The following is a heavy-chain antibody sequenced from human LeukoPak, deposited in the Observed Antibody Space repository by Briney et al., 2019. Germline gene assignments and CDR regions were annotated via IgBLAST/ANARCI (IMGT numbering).Heavy chain of an antibody. CDR3: AREGYRAAAGLSAH. J-gene: IGHJ4*02. CDR1: GFTFNNYN. D-gene: IGHD6-13*01. CDR2: ISSSSSYT. V-gene: IGHV3-21*05. Sequence: GGSLRLSCAASGFTFNNYNMKWVRQAPGKGLEWVSYISSSSSYTNYADSVKGRFTISRDNAKNSLYLQMNSLRAEDTAVYYCAREGYRAAAGLSAHWGQGTLVTVSS.